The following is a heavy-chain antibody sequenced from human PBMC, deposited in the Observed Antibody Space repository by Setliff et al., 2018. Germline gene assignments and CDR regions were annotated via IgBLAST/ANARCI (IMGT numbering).Heavy chain of an antibody. CDR1: GYTFAGYY. CDR2: INPNTGET. J-gene: IGHJ5*02. CDR3: ARVLFGDLFSWSDP. Sequence: ASVQVSCKASGYTFAGYYLHWVRQAPGQGLQWMGWINPNTGETDYAPRFQGRVTMTRDTSLSTAYMEVRSLRSDDTAVYYCARVLFGDLFSWSDPWGQGTLVTVSS. V-gene: IGHV1-2*02. D-gene: IGHD3-10*02.